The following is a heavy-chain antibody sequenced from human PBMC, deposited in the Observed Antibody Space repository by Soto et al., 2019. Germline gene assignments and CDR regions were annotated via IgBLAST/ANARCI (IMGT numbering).Heavy chain of an antibody. CDR3: AKDPQVSTVTTDLYFRPGWVWFAP. V-gene: IGHV3-23*01. D-gene: IGHD4-17*01. CDR1: GFTFSSYA. CDR2: ISGSGGST. J-gene: IGHJ5*02. Sequence: PGGSLRLSCAASGFTFSSYAMSWVRQAPGKGLEWVSAISGSGGSTYYADSVKGRFTISRDNSKNTLYLQMNSLRAEDTAVYYCAKDPQVSTVTTDLYFRPGWVWFAPWGQGTQVTVSS.